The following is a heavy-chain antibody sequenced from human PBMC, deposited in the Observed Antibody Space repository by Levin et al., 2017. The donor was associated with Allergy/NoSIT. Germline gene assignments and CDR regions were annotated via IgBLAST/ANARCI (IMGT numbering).Heavy chain of an antibody. CDR3: ARGKDIVATFSKYYYMDV. D-gene: IGHD5-12*01. CDR2: IIHSGST. J-gene: IGHJ6*03. V-gene: IGHV4-34*01. Sequence: KTSETLSLTCAVYGGSFSGYYWSWIRQPPGKGLEWIGEIIHSGSTTYNPSLKSRVTISLDTSKNQFSLRLSSVTAADTAVYYCARGKDIVATFSKYYYMDVWGKGTTVTVSS. CDR1: GGSFSGYY.